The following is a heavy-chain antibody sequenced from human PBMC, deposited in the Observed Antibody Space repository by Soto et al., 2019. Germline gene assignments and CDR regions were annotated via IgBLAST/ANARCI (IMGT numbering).Heavy chain of an antibody. CDR2: ISYDGSNK. J-gene: IGHJ4*02. D-gene: IGHD5-12*01. V-gene: IGHV3-30*18. Sequence: QVQLVESGGGVVQPGRSLRLSCAASGFTFSSYGMHWVRQAPGKGLEWVAVISYDGSNKYYADSVKGRFTISRDNSKNTLYLEMNSLRAEDTAVYYCAKDDVEMATTHPDYWGQGTLVTVSS. CDR1: GFTFSSYG. CDR3: AKDDVEMATTHPDY.